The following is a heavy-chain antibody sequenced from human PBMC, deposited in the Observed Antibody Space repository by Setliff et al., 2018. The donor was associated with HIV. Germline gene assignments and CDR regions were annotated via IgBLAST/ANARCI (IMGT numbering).Heavy chain of an antibody. CDR2: IYYSGST. CDR1: GYSISSGYY. V-gene: IGHV4-31*11. CDR3: ARAPATTHDFDH. D-gene: IGHD1-1*01. Sequence: KPSETLSLTCAVSGYSISSGYYWGWIRQHPGKGLEWIGYIYYSGSTNYNPSLKRRVTISADTSKNQFSLMLTSATAADTAVYYCARAPATTHDFDHWGQGTLVTVSS. J-gene: IGHJ4*02.